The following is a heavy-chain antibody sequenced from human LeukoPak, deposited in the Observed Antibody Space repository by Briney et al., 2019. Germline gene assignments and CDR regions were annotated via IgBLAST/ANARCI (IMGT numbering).Heavy chain of an antibody. CDR3: VKKVVAAAGTNYYYYGMDV. CDR2: ISSNVGST. CDR1: GFTFSSYA. Sequence: GGTLRLSCSASGFTFSSYAMHWVRQAPGKGLEYVSAISSNVGSTYYADSVKGRFTSSRDNSKSTLYLQMSSLRAEDTAVYYCVKKVVAAAGTNYYYYGMDVWGQGTTVTVSS. D-gene: IGHD6-13*01. V-gene: IGHV3-64D*09. J-gene: IGHJ6*02.